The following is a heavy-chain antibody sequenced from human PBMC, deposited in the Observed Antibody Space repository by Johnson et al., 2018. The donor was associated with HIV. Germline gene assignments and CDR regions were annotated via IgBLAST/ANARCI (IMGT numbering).Heavy chain of an antibody. V-gene: IGHV3-64*07. D-gene: IGHD3-22*01. CDR3: AMPYYFDSGVYQ. J-gene: IGHJ3*01. Sequence: VQLVESGGGLAKPAWSPRLSCAGSQFTFRSYYMKCVRQAPGKGLEYVSAISNNGGSTFYADSVRGRFTISRDNSKNTLYLQMGSLRVEDMGIYYCAMPYYFDSGVYQWGQGTMVTVSS. CDR2: ISNNGGST. CDR1: QFTFRSYY.